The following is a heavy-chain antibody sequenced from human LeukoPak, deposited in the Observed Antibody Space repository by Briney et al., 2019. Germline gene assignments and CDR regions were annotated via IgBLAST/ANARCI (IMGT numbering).Heavy chain of an antibody. Sequence: EGSLRLSCAASGFTFSSCAMNWVRQAPGKGLEWVSYISSSGSTIYYADSVKGRFTISRDNAKNSLYLQMNSLRAEDTAVYYCAELGITMIGGVWGKGTTVTISS. V-gene: IGHV3-48*03. CDR3: AELGITMIGGV. J-gene: IGHJ6*04. CDR1: GFTFSSCA. CDR2: ISSSGSTI. D-gene: IGHD3-10*02.